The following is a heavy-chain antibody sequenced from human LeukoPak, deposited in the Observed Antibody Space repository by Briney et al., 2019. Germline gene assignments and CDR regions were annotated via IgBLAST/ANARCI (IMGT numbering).Heavy chain of an antibody. Sequence: GGSLRLSCAASGFTFSSYAMSWVRQAPGKGLEWVSAISGSGGSTYYADSVKGRFTISRGNSKNTLYLQMNSLRAEDTAVYYCAKVFIVYCSGGSCYSVSYYFDYWGQGTLVTVSS. J-gene: IGHJ4*02. CDR3: AKVFIVYCSGGSCYSVSYYFDY. CDR1: GFTFSSYA. CDR2: ISGSGGST. V-gene: IGHV3-23*01. D-gene: IGHD2-15*01.